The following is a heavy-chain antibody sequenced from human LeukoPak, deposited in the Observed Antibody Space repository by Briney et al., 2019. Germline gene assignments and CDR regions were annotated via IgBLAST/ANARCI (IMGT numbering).Heavy chain of an antibody. CDR3: ARSLFWGDYPYYFDY. CDR2: IYYSGNT. J-gene: IGHJ4*02. V-gene: IGHV4-61*01. CDR1: GDSVSSGSYY. Sequence: PSETLSLTCAVSGDSVSSGSYYWSWIRQPPGKGLEWIGYIYYSGNTNYNPSLKSRVTISIDTSKNQFSLKLSSVTAADTAMYYCARSLFWGDYPYYFDYWGQGTLVTVSS. D-gene: IGHD4-17*01.